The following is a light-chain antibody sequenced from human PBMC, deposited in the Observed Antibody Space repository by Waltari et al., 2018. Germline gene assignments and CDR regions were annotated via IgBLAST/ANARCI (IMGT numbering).Light chain of an antibody. CDR1: SSNIGNYL. V-gene: IGLV1-51*01. J-gene: IGLJ2*01. CDR2: AKY. Sequence: QSVLTQPPSVSAAPGQKVTISCSGSSSNIGNYLVSWYHQLPGATPKLLIYAKYKRPSGIPDRFSASKSGTSATLDITGLQIGDEADYYCATWDNSLTAVVFGGGTKLTVL. CDR3: ATWDNSLTAVV.